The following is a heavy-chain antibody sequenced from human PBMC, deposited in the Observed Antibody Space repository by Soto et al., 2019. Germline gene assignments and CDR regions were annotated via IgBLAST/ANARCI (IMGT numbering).Heavy chain of an antibody. D-gene: IGHD1-26*01. Sequence: GGSLRLSCTASGFTFGDYAMSWVRQAPGKGLEWVGFIRSKAYGGTTEYAASVKGRFTISRDDSKSIAYLQMNSLKTEDTAVYYCTIPYVGATPPAVDYWGQGTLVTVSS. CDR1: GFTFGDYA. V-gene: IGHV3-49*04. CDR2: IRSKAYGGTT. J-gene: IGHJ4*02. CDR3: TIPYVGATPPAVDY.